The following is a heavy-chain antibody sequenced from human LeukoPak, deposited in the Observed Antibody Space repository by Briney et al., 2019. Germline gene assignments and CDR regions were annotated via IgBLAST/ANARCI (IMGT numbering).Heavy chain of an antibody. V-gene: IGHV4-59*01. CDR1: GGSISSYY. D-gene: IGHD2-21*01. Sequence: SETLSLTGTVSGGSISSYYWSWIRQPPGKGLEWIGYIYYSGSTNYNPSLKSRVTVSVDTSKNQFSLKLSSVTAADTAVYYCARHIPTVYYYMDVWGKGTTVTISS. CDR2: IYYSGST. J-gene: IGHJ6*03. CDR3: ARHIPTVYYYMDV.